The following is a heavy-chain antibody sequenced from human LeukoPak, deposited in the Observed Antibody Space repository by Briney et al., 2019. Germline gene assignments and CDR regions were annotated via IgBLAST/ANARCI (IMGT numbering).Heavy chain of an antibody. Sequence: PSETLSLTCTVSGGSISSSSYYWSWIRQPPGKGLEWIGYIYYSGSTNYNPSLKSRVTISVDTSKNQFSLKLSSVTAADTAVYYCARASVVTPFDIWGQGTMVTVSS. CDR3: ARASVVTPFDI. CDR2: IYYSGST. CDR1: GGSISSSSYY. J-gene: IGHJ3*02. D-gene: IGHD4-23*01. V-gene: IGHV4-61*01.